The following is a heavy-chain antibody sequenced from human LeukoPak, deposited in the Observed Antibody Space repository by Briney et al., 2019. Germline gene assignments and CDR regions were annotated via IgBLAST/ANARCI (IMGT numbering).Heavy chain of an antibody. D-gene: IGHD2-2*01. CDR3: ARELSKGIVVVPADPFRVDDAFDI. V-gene: IGHV1-46*01. CDR2: INPSGGST. Sequence: ASVKVSCKASGYTFTSYYMHWVRQAPGQGLEWMGIINPSGGSTSYAQKFQGRVTMTRDTSTSTVYMELSSLRSEDTAVYYCARELSKGIVVVPADPFRVDDAFDIWGQGTMVTVSS. CDR1: GYTFTSYY. J-gene: IGHJ3*02.